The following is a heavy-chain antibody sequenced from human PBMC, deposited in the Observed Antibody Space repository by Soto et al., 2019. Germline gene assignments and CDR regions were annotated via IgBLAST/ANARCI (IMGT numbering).Heavy chain of an antibody. CDR1: GYTFTNYA. J-gene: IGHJ4*02. CDR3: ARGFWNINRGAYYFDN. CDR2: INAGNGHT. Sequence: ASVKVSCKASGYTFTNYAMQWVRQAPGQRLEWMGWINAGNGHTKYSQNFQGRVTITRDTSASTAYMELSSLISEDAAVYYCARGFWNINRGAYYFDNCGQLSLVPVSA. D-gene: IGHD1-1*01. V-gene: IGHV1-3*01.